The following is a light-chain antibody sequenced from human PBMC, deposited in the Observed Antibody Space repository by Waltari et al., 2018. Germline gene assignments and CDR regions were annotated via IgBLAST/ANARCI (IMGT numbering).Light chain of an antibody. J-gene: IGKJ1*01. CDR2: KAS. CDR1: QNINTW. V-gene: IGKV1-5*03. Sequence: DIQMTQSPSTLSASVGDRVTITCRASQNINTWLAWHQQKPGKAPKLPIYKASSLESGVPSXFXGSGSGTXFTLTISXXXPXDFATYYCLXYNGXXRTXGQGTKVEVK. CDR3: LXYNGXXRT.